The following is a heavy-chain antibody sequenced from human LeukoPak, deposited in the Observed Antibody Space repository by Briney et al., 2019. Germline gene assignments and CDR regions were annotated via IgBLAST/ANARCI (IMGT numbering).Heavy chain of an antibody. Sequence: ASVKVSCKASGGTFSSYAISWARQAPGQGLEWMGIINPSGGSTSYAQKFQGRVTMTRDTSTSTVYMELSSLRSEDTAVYYCARGLVVVAATLNEYFQHWGQGTLVTVSS. CDR3: ARGLVVVAATLNEYFQH. J-gene: IGHJ1*01. D-gene: IGHD2-15*01. V-gene: IGHV1-46*01. CDR2: INPSGGST. CDR1: GGTFSSYA.